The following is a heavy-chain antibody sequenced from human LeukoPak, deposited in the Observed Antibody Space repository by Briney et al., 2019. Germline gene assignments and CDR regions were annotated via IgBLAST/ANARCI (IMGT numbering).Heavy chain of an antibody. CDR1: GIMFSGYW. Sequence: PGGSLRLSCTASGIMFSGYWMSWVRRAPGKGLEWVANIKQQGTEKYYVDSVKGRFTISRDDAKESVYLQMNSLRAEDTAVYYCASDGGPFDHWGQGILVTVAS. D-gene: IGHD3-16*01. CDR2: IKQQGTEK. V-gene: IGHV3-7*01. CDR3: ASDGGPFDH. J-gene: IGHJ4*02.